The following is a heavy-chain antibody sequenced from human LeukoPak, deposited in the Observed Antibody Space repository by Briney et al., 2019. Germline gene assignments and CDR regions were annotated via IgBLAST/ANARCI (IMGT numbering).Heavy chain of an antibody. D-gene: IGHD3-10*01. CDR3: ARDTYYYGSGSPR. CDR1: GFTFSSYW. Sequence: PGGSLRLSCAASGFTFSSYWMSWVRQAPGKGREWVANIKQDGSEKYYVDSVKGRFTISRDNAKNSLYLQMNSLRAEDTAVYYCARDTYYYGSGSPRWGQGTLVTVSS. V-gene: IGHV3-7*01. J-gene: IGHJ4*02. CDR2: IKQDGSEK.